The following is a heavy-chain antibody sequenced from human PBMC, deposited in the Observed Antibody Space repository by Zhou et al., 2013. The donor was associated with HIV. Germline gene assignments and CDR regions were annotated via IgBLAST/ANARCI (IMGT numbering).Heavy chain of an antibody. CDR1: GGTFSSYA. Sequence: QVQLVQSGAEVKKPGSSVKVSCKASGGTFSSYAISWVRQAPGQGLEWMGGIIPIFGTANYAQKFQGRVTITTDESTSTAYMELSSLRSEDTAVYYCAWGGGRFVGTSIHLYYMDVWGKGTTVTVSS. CDR3: AWGGGRFVGTSIHLYYMDV. D-gene: IGHD1-26*01. CDR2: IIPIFGTA. V-gene: IGHV1-69*05. J-gene: IGHJ6*03.